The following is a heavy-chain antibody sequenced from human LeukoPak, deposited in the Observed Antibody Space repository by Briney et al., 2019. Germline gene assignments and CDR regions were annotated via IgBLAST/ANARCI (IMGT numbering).Heavy chain of an antibody. Sequence: GSLRLSCAASGFTFSSYAMHWVRQAPGKGLEWVAVISYDGSNKYYADSVKGRFTISRDNSKNTLYLQMNSLRAEDTAVYYCARASVAGNFDYWGQGTLVTVSS. V-gene: IGHV3-30*01. CDR1: GFTFSSYA. D-gene: IGHD6-19*01. CDR3: ARASVAGNFDY. CDR2: ISYDGSNK. J-gene: IGHJ4*02.